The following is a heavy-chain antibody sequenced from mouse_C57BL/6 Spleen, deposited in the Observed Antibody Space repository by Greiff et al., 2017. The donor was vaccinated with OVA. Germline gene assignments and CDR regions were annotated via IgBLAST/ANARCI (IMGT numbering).Heavy chain of an antibody. D-gene: IGHD1-1*01. Sequence: EVKLMESGGDLVKPGGSLKLSCAASGFTFSSYGMSWVRQTPDNRLEWVATISSGGSYTYYPDSVKGRFTISRDNAKNTLYLQMSSLKSEDTAMYYCAGNYYGRSYRYFDVWGTGTTVTVSS. J-gene: IGHJ1*03. V-gene: IGHV5-6*01. CDR1: GFTFSSYG. CDR2: ISSGGSYT. CDR3: AGNYYGRSYRYFDV.